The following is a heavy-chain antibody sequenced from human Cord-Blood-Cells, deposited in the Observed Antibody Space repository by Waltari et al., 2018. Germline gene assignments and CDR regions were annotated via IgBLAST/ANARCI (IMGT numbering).Heavy chain of an antibody. CDR3: EKDMSGSYFDY. V-gene: IGHV3-43*02. D-gene: IGHD1-26*01. Sequence: EVQLVESGGGVVQPGGSLRLPCAASGLPFDDHSMPWVRQAPGKGLEWVSLISGDGGSTYYADSVKGRFTISRDNSKNSLYLQMNSLRTEDTALYYCEKDMSGSYFDYWGQGTLVTVSS. J-gene: IGHJ4*02. CDR2: ISGDGGST. CDR1: GLPFDDHS.